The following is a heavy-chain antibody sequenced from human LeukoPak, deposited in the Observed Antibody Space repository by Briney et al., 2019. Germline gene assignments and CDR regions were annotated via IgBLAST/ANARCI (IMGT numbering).Heavy chain of an antibody. Sequence: GESLKISCKGSGYSFTSYWIGWVRQMPGKGLEWMGIIYPGDSDTRYSPSFQGQVTISDDKSISTAYLQWSSLKASDTAMYYCASLSAGIVGATNAFDIWGQGTMVTVSS. CDR1: GYSFTSYW. J-gene: IGHJ3*02. D-gene: IGHD1-26*01. CDR2: IYPGDSDT. V-gene: IGHV5-51*01. CDR3: ASLSAGIVGATNAFDI.